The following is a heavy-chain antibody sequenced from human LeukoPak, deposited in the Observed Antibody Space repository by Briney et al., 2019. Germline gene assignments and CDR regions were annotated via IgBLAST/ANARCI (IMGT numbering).Heavy chain of an antibody. J-gene: IGHJ4*02. V-gene: IGHV1-18*01. CDR2: ISTDNGDT. D-gene: IGHD3-16*01. CDR1: GYTFTTYG. CDR3: AREGLGELTLDC. Sequence: ASVKVSCKSSGYTFTTYGITWVRQAPGQGLEWMGWISTDNGDTNYAQKLQGRVTMTTDTSTSTAYMELRSLRSDDTAVYYCAREGLGELTLDCWGQGTLVTVSS.